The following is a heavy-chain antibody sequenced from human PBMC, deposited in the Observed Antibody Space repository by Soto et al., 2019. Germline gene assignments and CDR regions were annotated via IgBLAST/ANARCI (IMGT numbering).Heavy chain of an antibody. CDR3: ARGMGTLWAFDI. D-gene: IGHD7-27*01. CDR1: GFTFSSYS. V-gene: IGHV3-48*04. J-gene: IGHJ3*02. Sequence: GGSLRLSCVASGFTFSSYSMNWVRQAPGKGLEWVSYISSSSTIYYADSVKGRFTISRDNAKNSLYLQMNSLRAEDTAVYYCARGMGTLWAFDIWGQGTMVTVSS. CDR2: ISSSSTI.